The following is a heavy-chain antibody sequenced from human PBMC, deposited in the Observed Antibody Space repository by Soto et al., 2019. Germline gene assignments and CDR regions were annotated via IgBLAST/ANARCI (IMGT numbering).Heavy chain of an antibody. CDR1: GGTFSSYT. CDR3: ARRGRIDYYYGMDV. J-gene: IGHJ6*02. CDR2: IIPILGIA. D-gene: IGHD3-10*01. V-gene: IGHV1-69*02. Sequence: QVQLVQSGAEMKKPGSSVKVSCKASGGTFSSYTISWVRQAPGQGLEWMGRIIPILGIANYAQKFQGRVTITADKSTSTAYMELSSLRSEDTAVYYCARRGRIDYYYGMDVWGQETTVTVSS.